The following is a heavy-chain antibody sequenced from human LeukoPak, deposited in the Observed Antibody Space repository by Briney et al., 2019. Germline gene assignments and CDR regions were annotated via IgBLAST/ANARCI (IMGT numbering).Heavy chain of an antibody. CDR3: ARVHDSSGQSCP. CDR2: MNPNSGDT. CDR1: GYTFTSYD. V-gene: IGHV1-8*01. D-gene: IGHD6-19*01. Sequence: ASVKVSCKASGYTFTSYDINWVRQATGQGLEWMGWMNPNSGDTGYAQKFQGRVTMTRNTSISTAYMELSSLRSEDTAVYYCARVHDSSGQSCPWGQGTLVTVSS. J-gene: IGHJ5*02.